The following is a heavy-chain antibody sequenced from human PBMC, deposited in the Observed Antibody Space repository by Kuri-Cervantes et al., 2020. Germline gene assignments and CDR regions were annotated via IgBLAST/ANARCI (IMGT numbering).Heavy chain of an antibody. CDR1: GFTFSSYG. Sequence: GESLKISCAASGFTFSSYGMHWVRQAPGKGLEWVAVIWYDGSNKYYADSVKGRFTISRDNAKNSLYLQMNSLRAEDTAVYYCARDEGYYDSSGYFYYYGMDVWGQGTTVTVSS. J-gene: IGHJ6*02. D-gene: IGHD3-22*01. CDR3: ARDEGYYDSSGYFYYYGMDV. CDR2: IWYDGSNK. V-gene: IGHV3-33*01.